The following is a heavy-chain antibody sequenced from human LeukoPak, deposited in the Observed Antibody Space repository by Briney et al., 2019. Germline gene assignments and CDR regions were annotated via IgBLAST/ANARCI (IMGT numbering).Heavy chain of an antibody. V-gene: IGHV1-2*02. D-gene: IGHD3-22*01. CDR3: ARVSGVVAKAAFDI. CDR2: INTGSGGT. J-gene: IGHJ3*02. Sequence: ASVKVSCKASGYTFTDYFRRWVRQTPGEGLEWMGWINTGSGGTNYAQKFQGRVTMTRDTSISTAYMELSRLRSDDTAVYYCARVSGVVAKAAFDIWGQGTMVTVSS. CDR1: GYTFTDYF.